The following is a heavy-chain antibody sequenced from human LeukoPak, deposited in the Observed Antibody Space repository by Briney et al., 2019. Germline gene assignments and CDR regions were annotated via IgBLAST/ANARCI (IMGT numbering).Heavy chain of an antibody. J-gene: IGHJ4*02. CDR3: ASPGSFDY. CDR1: GGTLSSYA. Sequence: GSSVKVSCKASGGTLSSYAISWVRQAPGQGLEWMGRIIPILGIANYAQKFQGRVTITADKSTSTAYMELSSLRSEDTAVYYCASPGSFDYWGQGTLVTVSS. V-gene: IGHV1-69*04. D-gene: IGHD3-10*01. CDR2: IIPILGIA.